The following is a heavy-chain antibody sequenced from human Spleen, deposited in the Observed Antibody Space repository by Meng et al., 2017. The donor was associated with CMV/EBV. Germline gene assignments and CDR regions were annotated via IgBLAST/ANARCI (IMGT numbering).Heavy chain of an antibody. CDR3: AIEGIAGAHYGSDV. V-gene: IGHV4-59*01. CDR1: GGSISSYY. J-gene: IGHJ6*02. CDR2: IYYSGST. D-gene: IGHD6-13*01. Sequence: SETLSLTCIVSGGSISSYYWSWIRQPPGKGLEWIGYIYYSGSTHYNPSLKSRITIPVDTSNNQFFLTPSSVTAADTAVYYCAIEGIAGAHYGSDVWGPGTTVTVSS.